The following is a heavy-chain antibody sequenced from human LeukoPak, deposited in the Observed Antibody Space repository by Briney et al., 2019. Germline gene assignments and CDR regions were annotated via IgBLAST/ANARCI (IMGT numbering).Heavy chain of an antibody. CDR3: ASAPLGYCSGGSCYDFAFDI. D-gene: IGHD2-15*01. CDR2: IYYSGST. Sequence: SETLSLTCTVSGGSISSYYWSWIRPPPGKGLEWIGYIYYSGSTNYNPSLKSRVTISVDTSKNQFSLKLSSVTAADTAVYYCASAPLGYCSGGSCYDFAFDIWGQGTMVTVSS. V-gene: IGHV4-59*01. CDR1: GGSISSYY. J-gene: IGHJ3*02.